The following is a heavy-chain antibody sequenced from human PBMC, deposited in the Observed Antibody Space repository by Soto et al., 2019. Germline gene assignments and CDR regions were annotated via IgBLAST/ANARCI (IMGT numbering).Heavy chain of an antibody. J-gene: IGHJ4*02. V-gene: IGHV3-30-3*01. CDR3: AAGIAVHYYFDF. Sequence: GGSLRLSCAASGFTFSSYAMHWVRQAPGKGLEWVAVISYDGSNKYYGDSVKGRFTISRDNSKNTLYLQMNSLRAEDTAVYYCAAGIAVHYYFDFWGQGTLVTVSS. CDR1: GFTFSSYA. CDR2: ISYDGSNK. D-gene: IGHD6-19*01.